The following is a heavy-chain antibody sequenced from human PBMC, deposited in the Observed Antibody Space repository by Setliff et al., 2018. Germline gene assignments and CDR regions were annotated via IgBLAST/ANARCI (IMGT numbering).Heavy chain of an antibody. Sequence: GGSLRLSCAASGFPFSIYSMHWVRQAPGKGLEWVSSISDSSFHIYYADSVKGRFTTSRDNAKNSLYLQMNSLRADDTAVYYCARSPANGGHDAFDIWGQGTMVTVSS. J-gene: IGHJ3*02. CDR2: ISDSSFHI. CDR1: GFPFSIYS. V-gene: IGHV3-21*01. D-gene: IGHD6-25*01. CDR3: ARSPANGGHDAFDI.